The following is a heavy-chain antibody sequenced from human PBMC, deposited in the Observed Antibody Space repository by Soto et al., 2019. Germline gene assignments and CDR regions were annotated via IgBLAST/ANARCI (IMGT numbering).Heavy chain of an antibody. CDR1: GYTFTGYY. CDR3: ASTIFGVVIIGY. Sequence: GASVKVSCKASGYTFTGYYMHWVRQAPGQGLEWMGWINPNSGNTKYSQKFQGRVTITRDTSASTAYMELSSLRSEDTAVYYCASTIFGVVIIGYWGQGTLVTVSS. D-gene: IGHD3-3*01. J-gene: IGHJ4*02. CDR2: INPNSGNT. V-gene: IGHV1-2*02.